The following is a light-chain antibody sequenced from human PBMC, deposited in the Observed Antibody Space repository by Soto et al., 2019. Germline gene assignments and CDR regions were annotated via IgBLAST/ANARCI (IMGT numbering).Light chain of an antibody. J-gene: IGKJ2*01. CDR3: QQSFSAPYA. CDR1: QSLSSS. Sequence: IQMTQSPSSLSASVGDRVTITCRASQSLSSSLTWYQQKPGEAPKVLIYETSSLHSGVPSRFSGSGSETAFTLTINSLQLEDFATYYCQQSFSAPYAFGQGTKLEIK. CDR2: ETS. V-gene: IGKV1-39*01.